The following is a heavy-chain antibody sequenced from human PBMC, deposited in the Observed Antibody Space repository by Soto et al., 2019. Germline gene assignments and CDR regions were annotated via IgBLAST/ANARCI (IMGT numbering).Heavy chain of an antibody. D-gene: IGHD4-17*01. Sequence: GASVKVSCKASGGTFSSYAISWVRQAPGQGLEWMGGFIPIFGTANYAQKFQGRVTITADESTSTAYMELSSLRSEDTAVYYCARGIRFGDYANWFDPWGQGTLVTVSS. CDR2: FIPIFGTA. CDR1: GGTFSSYA. CDR3: ARGIRFGDYANWFDP. V-gene: IGHV1-69*13. J-gene: IGHJ5*02.